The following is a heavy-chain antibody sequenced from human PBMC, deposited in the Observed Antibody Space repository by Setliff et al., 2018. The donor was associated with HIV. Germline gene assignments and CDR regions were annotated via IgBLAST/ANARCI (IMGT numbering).Heavy chain of an antibody. CDR2: ISSTGTT. CDR3: ARLGRAIDDGGSSVRLDF. CDR1: DDSFTNYD. J-gene: IGHJ4*02. Sequence: SETLSLTCVVSDDSFTNYDWTWIRQSPGKALQWIGSISSTGTTNYSPSLRSRVTISIETSNTRFSLWLRSVTASDTATYYCARLGRAIDDGGSSVRLDFWGQGVLVTVSS. D-gene: IGHD2-15*01. V-gene: IGHV4-4*08.